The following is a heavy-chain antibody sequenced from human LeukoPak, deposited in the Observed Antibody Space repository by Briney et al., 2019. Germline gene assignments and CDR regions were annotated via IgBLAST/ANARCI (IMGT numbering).Heavy chain of an antibody. Sequence: PSETLSLTCTVSGGSISSYYWSWIRQPPGKGLEWIGEINHSGSTNYNPSLKSRVTISVDTSKNQFSLKLSSVTAADTAVYYCARCRPIVVVPAAMYGKYYYYYGMDVWGQGTTVTVSS. CDR2: INHSGST. CDR3: ARCRPIVVVPAAMYGKYYYYYGMDV. V-gene: IGHV4-34*01. CDR1: GGSISSYY. J-gene: IGHJ6*02. D-gene: IGHD2-2*01.